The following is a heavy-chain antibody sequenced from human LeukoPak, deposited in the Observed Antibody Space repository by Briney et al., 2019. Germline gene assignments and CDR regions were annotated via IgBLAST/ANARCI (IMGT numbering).Heavy chain of an antibody. CDR3: ARGPARGGYGAFDI. J-gene: IGHJ3*02. CDR1: VGSISSGGYY. V-gene: IGHV4-31*03. CDR2: IYYSGST. D-gene: IGHD3-10*01. Sequence: PSETLSLTCTVSVGSISSGGYYWSWIRQHPGKGLEWIGYIYYSGSTYYNPSLKSRVTISVDTSKNQFSLKLSSVTAADTAVYYCARGPARGGYGAFDIWGQGTMVTVSS.